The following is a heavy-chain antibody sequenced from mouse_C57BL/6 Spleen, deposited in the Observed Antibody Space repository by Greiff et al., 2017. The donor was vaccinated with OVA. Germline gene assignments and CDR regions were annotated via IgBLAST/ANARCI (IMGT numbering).Heavy chain of an antibody. D-gene: IGHD1-1*01. J-gene: IGHJ2*01. V-gene: IGHV14-4*01. CDR3: TTEAITTVGDY. CDR2: IDPENGDT. Sequence: VQLQQSGAELVRPGASVKLSCTASGFNIKDDYMHWVKQRPEQGLEWIGWIDPENGDTEYASKFQGKATITADTSSNTAYLQLSSLTSEDTAVYYCTTEAITTVGDYWGQGTTLTVSS. CDR1: GFNIKDDY.